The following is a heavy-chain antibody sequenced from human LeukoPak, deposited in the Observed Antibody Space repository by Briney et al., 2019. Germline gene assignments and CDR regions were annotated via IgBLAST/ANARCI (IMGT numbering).Heavy chain of an antibody. CDR2: IKQDETEK. CDR3: ARDDYSNRNYYYYGMDV. D-gene: IGHD4-11*01. Sequence: PGGSLRLSCTASGFTFSNFWMGWVRQAPGKGLEWVANIKQDETEKFYLGSVKGRFTISRDNAKNSLYLQMNSLRVEDTAVYYCARDDYSNRNYYYYGMDVWGQGTTVTVSS. J-gene: IGHJ6*02. V-gene: IGHV3-7*03. CDR1: GFTFSNFW.